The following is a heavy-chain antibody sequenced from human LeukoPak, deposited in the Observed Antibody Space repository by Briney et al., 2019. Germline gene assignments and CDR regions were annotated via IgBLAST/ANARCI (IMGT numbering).Heavy chain of an antibody. CDR2: INSDGSST. J-gene: IGHJ5*01. Sequence: LGGSVRLSCAASGFTFSSYWMHWVRQAPGKGLVWVSRINSDGSSTRYADSVKGRFTISRDNAKNTLYLQMNTLRAEDTALYYCARGNSGTYDNWFDPWGQATIVTVSS. V-gene: IGHV3-74*01. CDR3: ARGNSGTYDNWFDP. D-gene: IGHD1-26*01. CDR1: GFTFSSYW.